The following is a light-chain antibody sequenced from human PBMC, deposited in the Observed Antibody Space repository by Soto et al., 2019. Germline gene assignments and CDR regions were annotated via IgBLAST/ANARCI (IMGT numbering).Light chain of an antibody. V-gene: IGLV3-21*04. CDR1: NIGRKS. J-gene: IGLJ3*02. CDR3: QVWDSSSDHRV. CDR2: YDS. Sequence: SYELIQPPSVSVAPGKTARITCGGNNIGRKSVHWYQQKPGQAPVLVIYYDSDRPSGIPERFSGSNSGNTATLTISRVEAGDEADYYCQVWDSSSDHRVFGGGTKLTVL.